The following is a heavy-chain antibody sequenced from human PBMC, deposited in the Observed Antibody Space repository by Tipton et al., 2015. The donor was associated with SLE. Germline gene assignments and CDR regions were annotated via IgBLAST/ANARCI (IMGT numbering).Heavy chain of an antibody. J-gene: IGHJ4*02. CDR3: ASPMAGY. CDR2: VHYSGST. D-gene: IGHD5-24*01. CDR1: GGSMTNYY. Sequence: TLSLTCIVSGGSMTNYYWSWIRQPPGRGLEWIGYVHYSGSTNYNPSLQSRVTVSVDTSKNQFSLKLSSVTAADTAVYYCASPMAGYWGQGTLVTVSS. V-gene: IGHV4-59*12.